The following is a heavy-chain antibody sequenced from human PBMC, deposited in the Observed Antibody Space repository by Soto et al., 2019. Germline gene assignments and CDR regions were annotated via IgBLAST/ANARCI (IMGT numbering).Heavy chain of an antibody. CDR1: GYTFSSYG. D-gene: IGHD3-22*01. Sequence: QVHLVQSGGEVKKPGASVKVFCKTSGYTFSSYGVNWVRQAPGRGLEWIGWISPYNDYTYYAQKLQGRVRMTTDTSTKTAYMELRSLRSDDTAVYYCGRGGYYDSSGSPNYHYYGIDVWGKGTTVIVSS. V-gene: IGHV1-18*01. J-gene: IGHJ6*04. CDR2: ISPYNDYT. CDR3: GRGGYYDSSGSPNYHYYGIDV.